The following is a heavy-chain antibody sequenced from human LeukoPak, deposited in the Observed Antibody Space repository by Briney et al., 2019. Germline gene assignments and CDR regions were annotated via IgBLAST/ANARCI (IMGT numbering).Heavy chain of an antibody. CDR2: INHSGST. Sequence: SETLSLTCIVSGGSISSYYWSWIRQPPGKGLEWIGEINHSGSTNYNPSLKSRVTISVDTSKNQFSLKLSSVTAADTAVYYCAREADYYDSSGYYRWFDYWGQGTLVTVSS. D-gene: IGHD3-22*01. V-gene: IGHV4-34*01. CDR3: AREADYYDSSGYYRWFDY. CDR1: GGSISSYY. J-gene: IGHJ4*02.